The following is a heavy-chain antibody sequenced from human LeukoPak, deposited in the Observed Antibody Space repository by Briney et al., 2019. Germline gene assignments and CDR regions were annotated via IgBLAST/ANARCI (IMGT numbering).Heavy chain of an antibody. D-gene: IGHD6-13*01. CDR2: FDPEDGET. CDR3: VSRKFNWFDP. CDR1: GYTLTELS. J-gene: IGHJ5*02. V-gene: IGHV1-24*01. Sequence: ASVTVSCKVSGYTLTELSMHWVRQAPGKGVEWMGGFDPEDGETIYAQKFQGRVTMTEDTSTDTAYMELSSLRSEDTAVYYCVSRKFNWFDPWGQGTLVTVSS.